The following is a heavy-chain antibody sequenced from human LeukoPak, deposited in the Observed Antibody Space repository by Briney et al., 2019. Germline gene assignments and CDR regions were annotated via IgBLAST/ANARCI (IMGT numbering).Heavy chain of an antibody. Sequence: SCKASGGTFSSYGMHWVRQAPGKGLEWVAVIWYDGSNKYYADSVKGRFTISRDNSKNTLYLQMNSLRAEDTAVYYCARDPSGSPGNWGQGTLVTVSS. CDR2: IWYDGSNK. CDR1: GGTFSSYG. J-gene: IGHJ4*02. D-gene: IGHD1-26*01. CDR3: ARDPSGSPGN. V-gene: IGHV3-33*01.